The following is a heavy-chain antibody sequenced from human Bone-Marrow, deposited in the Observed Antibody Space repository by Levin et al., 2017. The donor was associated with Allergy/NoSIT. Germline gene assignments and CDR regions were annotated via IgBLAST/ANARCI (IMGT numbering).Heavy chain of an antibody. Sequence: AASVKVSCKVSRYTLTGLSISWVRQTSGKGLEWMGHFDPEGDETIYAQNFQDRVTMTEDTSTDTAYMELSSLRPEDTAIYYCVVTQSRGTTIFGVVMSDTPRALHYGMDVWGQGTTVTVSS. V-gene: IGHV1-24*01. J-gene: IGHJ6*02. CDR3: VVTQSRGTTIFGVVMSDTPRALHYGMDV. D-gene: IGHD3-3*01. CDR2: FDPEGDET. CDR1: RYTLTGLS.